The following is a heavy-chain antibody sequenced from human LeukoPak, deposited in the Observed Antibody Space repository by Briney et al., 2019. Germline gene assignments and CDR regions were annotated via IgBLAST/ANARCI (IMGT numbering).Heavy chain of an antibody. CDR2: ISSGSGYI. V-gene: IGHV3-21*01. D-gene: IGHD3-10*01. J-gene: IGHJ4*02. CDR1: GFTSSSYS. Sequence: GGSLRLSCAASGFTSSSYSMNWVRQAPGKGLDWVSSISSGSGYIYYADSVKGRFTISRDNAKNSLYLQMNSLRAEDTAVYYCARVSGTSLDYWGQGTLVTVSS. CDR3: ARVSGTSLDY.